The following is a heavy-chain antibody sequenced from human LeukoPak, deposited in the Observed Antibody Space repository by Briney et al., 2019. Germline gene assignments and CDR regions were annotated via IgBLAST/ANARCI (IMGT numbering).Heavy chain of an antibody. J-gene: IGHJ6*03. CDR1: GFTFTNHA. V-gene: IGHV3-64*01. Sequence: GGSLRLSCAASGFTFTNHAMQWVRQAPEKGLEYVSAISGHGGSTYYANSVKGRFTISRDNSKNTVYLQMGSLRPEDMAVYYCARAGVVRYVAWLINYYMDVWGKGTTVTVSS. CDR2: ISGHGGST. CDR3: ARAGVVRYVAWLINYYMDV. D-gene: IGHD3-9*01.